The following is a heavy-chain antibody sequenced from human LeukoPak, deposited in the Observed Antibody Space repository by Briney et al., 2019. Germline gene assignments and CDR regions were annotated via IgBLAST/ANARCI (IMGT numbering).Heavy chain of an antibody. CDR2: ISNAGER. CDR3: ANSFTVIFALTQD. V-gene: IGHV3-23*01. Sequence: RGSLRVSCAAPRVIFRNYGVSWVRETPGQGLQWVAAISNAGERFYADSVKGRFTISRDNSKNTLYLQMNSLRVEDTAIYYCANSFTVIFALTQDWGQGTLVTVSS. J-gene: IGHJ4*02. D-gene: IGHD3-9*01. CDR1: RVIFRNYG.